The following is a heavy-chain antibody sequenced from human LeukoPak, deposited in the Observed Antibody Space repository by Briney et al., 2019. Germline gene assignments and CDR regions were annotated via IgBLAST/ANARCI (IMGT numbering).Heavy chain of an antibody. CDR3: ARLEYSESYFDR. CDR2: IYYSGST. V-gene: IGHV4-39*07. CDR1: GGSISSSSYY. Sequence: SETLSLTCTVSGGSISSSSYYWGWIRQPPGKGLEWIGSIYYSGSTYYNPSLKSRVTISVVRTKNQFSLELSSVTAADTALYYCARLEYSESYFDRWGQGTLVTVSS. J-gene: IGHJ4*02. D-gene: IGHD1-26*01.